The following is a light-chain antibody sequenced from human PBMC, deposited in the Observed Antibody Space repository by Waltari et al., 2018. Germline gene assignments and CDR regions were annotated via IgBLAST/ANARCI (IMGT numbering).Light chain of an antibody. J-gene: IGKJ1*01. CDR2: WAS. Sequence: DIVMTQSPDSLAVSLAERATIDCKSSQSVFYRSDKKNYQAWYQHKPGQPPKLLFYWASTRESGVPDRFRASGSGTDFTLTINNLQAEDVAVYYCQQYYRSRTFGQGTKVEIK. CDR3: QQYYRSRT. V-gene: IGKV4-1*01. CDR1: QSVFYRSDKKNY.